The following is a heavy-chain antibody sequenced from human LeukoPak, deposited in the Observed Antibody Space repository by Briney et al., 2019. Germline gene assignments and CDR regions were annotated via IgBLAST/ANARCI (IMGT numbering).Heavy chain of an antibody. D-gene: IGHD2-2*02. CDR1: GFTFSDYY. CDR3: ARDGVIPSAFDI. J-gene: IGHJ3*02. V-gene: IGHV3-11*06. Sequence: GESLRLSRAASGFTFSDYYMSWIRQAPGKGLEWVSSISSSSSYIYYADSVKGRFTISRDNAKNSLYLQMNSLRAEDTAVYYCARDGVIPSAFDIWGQGTMVTVSS. CDR2: ISSSSSYI.